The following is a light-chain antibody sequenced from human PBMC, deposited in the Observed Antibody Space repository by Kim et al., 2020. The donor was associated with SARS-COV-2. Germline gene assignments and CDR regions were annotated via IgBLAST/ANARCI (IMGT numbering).Light chain of an antibody. Sequence: EIVLTQSPGTLSVSPGETATLSCRASQSVSDNLAWYQQKPGQAPRLLIHAASTRATGVPARFSGSGSGTEFTLTISSLQSEDSAVYLCQRYSDWPPGDTFGQGTKLEI. CDR1: QSVSDN. J-gene: IGKJ2*01. CDR2: AAS. CDR3: QRYSDWPPGDT. V-gene: IGKV3-15*01.